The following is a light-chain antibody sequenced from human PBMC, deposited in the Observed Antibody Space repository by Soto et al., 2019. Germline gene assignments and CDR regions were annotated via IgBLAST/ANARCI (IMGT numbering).Light chain of an antibody. CDR2: DVT. CDR1: SSDVGGFEY. J-gene: IGLJ1*01. V-gene: IGLV2-14*01. Sequence: LSQPASVSGSPGQSITISCTGTSSDVGGFEYVSWYQHQPGKAPKLIIYDVTKRPSGVSNRFSGSKSGNTASLTISGIQAEDEGDYYCGSITRSSTSVFGTGTKVTV. CDR3: GSITRSSTSV.